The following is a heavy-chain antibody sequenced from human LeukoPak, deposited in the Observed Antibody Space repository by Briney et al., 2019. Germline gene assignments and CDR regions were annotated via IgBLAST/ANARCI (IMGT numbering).Heavy chain of an antibody. CDR1: GYTFTSYA. CDR2: ISAYNGNT. D-gene: IGHD2-15*01. V-gene: IGHV1-18*01. Sequence: ASVKVSCKASGYTFTSYAMNWVRQAPGQGLEWMGWISAYNGNTNYAQKLQGRVTITRDMSTSTAYMELSSLRSEDTAVYYCAAVGESYDPLGNCSGGSCYFDYWGQGTLVTVSS. CDR3: AAVGESYDPLGNCSGGSCYFDY. J-gene: IGHJ4*02.